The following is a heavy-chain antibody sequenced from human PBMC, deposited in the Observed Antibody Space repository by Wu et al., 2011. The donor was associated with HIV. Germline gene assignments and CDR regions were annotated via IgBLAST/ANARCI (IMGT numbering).Heavy chain of an antibody. CDR3: ARVEARDFWSGYYDY. V-gene: IGHV1-2*02. Sequence: QVQLVQSGAEVKKPGASVKVSCKASGYTFTGYYVHWVRQAPGQGLEWLGWINPNSGGTNYAQNFQGRVTMTRDASISTAYMELSRLRSDDTAVYYCARVEARDFWSGYYDYWGQGTLVTVSS. J-gene: IGHJ4*02. D-gene: IGHD3-3*01. CDR2: INPNSGGT. CDR1: GYTFTGYY.